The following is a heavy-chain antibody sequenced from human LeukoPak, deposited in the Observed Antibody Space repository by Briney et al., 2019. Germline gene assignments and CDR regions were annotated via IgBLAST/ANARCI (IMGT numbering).Heavy chain of an antibody. CDR3: ATSPFSSGWYPLSY. Sequence: SETLSLTCAVYGGSFSGYYWSWIRQPPGKGLEWIGEIYHSGSTNYNPSLKSRVTISVDKSKNQFSLKLSSVTAADTAVYYCATSPFSSGWYPLSYWGQGTLVTVSS. CDR1: GGSFSGYY. V-gene: IGHV4-34*01. J-gene: IGHJ4*02. CDR2: IYHSGST. D-gene: IGHD6-19*01.